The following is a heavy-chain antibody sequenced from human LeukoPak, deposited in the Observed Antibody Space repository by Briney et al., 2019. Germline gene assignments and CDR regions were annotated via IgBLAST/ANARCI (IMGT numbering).Heavy chain of an antibody. CDR3: AKSCNSGNCYYNY. J-gene: IGHJ4*02. CDR1: GFTFGDYA. D-gene: IGHD2-15*01. V-gene: IGHV3-23*01. CDR2: ISGSGSST. Sequence: GGSLRLSCTASGFTFGDYAMSWFRQAPGKGLEWVSGISGSGSSTYYADSVKGRFTISRDNSENTLSLQMNSLRADDTAIYYCAKSCNSGNCYYNYWGQGTLVTVSS.